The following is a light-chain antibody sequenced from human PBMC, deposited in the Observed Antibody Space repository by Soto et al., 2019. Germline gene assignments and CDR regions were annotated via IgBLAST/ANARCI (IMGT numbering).Light chain of an antibody. J-gene: IGKJ4*01. CDR3: QQYNSWPLT. V-gene: IGKV3-15*01. CDR1: QSLNSD. CDR2: DAS. Sequence: ETVMTQSPATLSMSPGERATLSCRASQSLNSDLAWYQQKPGQAPRLLIYDASPRATGIPGRFSGSGSGSEFTLTISSLQSEDFAVYYCQQYNSWPLTFGGGTKVDIK.